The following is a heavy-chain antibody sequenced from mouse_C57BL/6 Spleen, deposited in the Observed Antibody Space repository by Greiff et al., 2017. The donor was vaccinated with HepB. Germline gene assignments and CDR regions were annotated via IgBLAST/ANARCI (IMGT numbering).Heavy chain of an antibody. CDR1: GFTFSDYG. D-gene: IGHD2-4*01. Sequence: EVHLVESGGGLVKPGGSLKLSCAASGFTFSDYGMHWVRQAPEKGLEWVAYISSGSSTIYYADTVKGRFTISRDNAKNTLFLQMTSLRSEDTAMYDCARGGITTCYYYAMDYWGQGTSVTVSS. V-gene: IGHV5-17*01. CDR3: ARGGITTCYYYAMDY. J-gene: IGHJ4*01. CDR2: ISSGSSTI.